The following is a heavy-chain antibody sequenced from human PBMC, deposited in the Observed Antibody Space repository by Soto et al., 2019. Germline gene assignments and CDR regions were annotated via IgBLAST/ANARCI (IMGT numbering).Heavy chain of an antibody. CDR1: GDTFTSYY. J-gene: IGHJ5*02. CDR3: ARTSGGNFGIIIEGSNWFDP. V-gene: IGHV1-46*01. D-gene: IGHD3-3*01. Sequence: ASVKVSCKAPGDTFTSYYLNWVRQAPGQGLEWMGVINPHGGSTKYAQKFQGRITMTRDTSRSTVYMELSSLRSDDTAIYYCARTSGGNFGIIIEGSNWFDPWGQGTLVTVSS. CDR2: INPHGGST.